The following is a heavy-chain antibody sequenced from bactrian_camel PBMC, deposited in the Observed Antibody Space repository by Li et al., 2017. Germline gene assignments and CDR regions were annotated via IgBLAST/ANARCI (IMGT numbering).Heavy chain of an antibody. CDR3: AADWAPGENWVWTRTVIAP. Sequence: VQLVESGGGSVQAGGSLRLSCAASGLTSIRNCMGWFRQAPGKEREGVAAIYIAYDNTYYADSVKGRFTISQDIAKNTVYLQMDSLKPEDTGMYFCAADWAPGENWVWTRTVIAPGAREPRSPSP. CDR2: IYIAYDNT. J-gene: IGHJ6*01. D-gene: IGHD4*01. CDR1: GLTSIRNC. V-gene: IGHV3S40*01.